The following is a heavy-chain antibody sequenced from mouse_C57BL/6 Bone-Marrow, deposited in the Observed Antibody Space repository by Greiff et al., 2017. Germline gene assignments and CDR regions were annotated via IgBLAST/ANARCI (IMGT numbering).Heavy chain of an antibody. CDR2: IDPSDSET. V-gene: IGHV1-52*01. D-gene: IGHD1-1*01. Sequence: VQLQQPGAELVRPGSSVKLSCKASGYTFNSYWMHWVKQRPIQGLEWIGNIDPSDSETHYNQKFKDKATLTVDTSSSTAYMQLSSLTSEDAAVYSCARSRVFLRYPFDYGGKGTTLTVSS. CDR3: ARSRVFLRYPFDY. J-gene: IGHJ2*01. CDR1: GYTFNSYW.